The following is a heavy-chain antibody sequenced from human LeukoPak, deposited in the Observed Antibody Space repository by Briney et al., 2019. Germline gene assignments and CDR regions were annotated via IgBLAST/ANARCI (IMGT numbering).Heavy chain of an antibody. J-gene: IGHJ4*02. CDR2: ISGSGGST. D-gene: IGHD3-10*01. Sequence: GGSLRLSCAASGFTFSSYAMSWVRQAPGKGLEWVSAISGSGGSTYYADSVKGRFTISRDNSKNTLYLQMNSLRAEDTAVYYCAKVPVACVYGSGSYYSDYWGQGTLVTVSS. CDR1: GFTFSSYA. CDR3: AKVPVACVYGSGSYYSDY. V-gene: IGHV3-23*01.